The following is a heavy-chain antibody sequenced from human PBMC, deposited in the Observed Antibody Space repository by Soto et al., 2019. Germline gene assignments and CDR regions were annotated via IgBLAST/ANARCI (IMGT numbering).Heavy chain of an antibody. V-gene: IGHV3-23*01. CDR3: ARLGGSGYYGAFDY. J-gene: IGHJ4*02. D-gene: IGHD3-22*01. Sequence: RLSCAASGFTFSTYAMTWVRQAPGKGLELVSGVSDSGGTTYYADSVKGRFTISRDNSKNTLYLQMNSLRGEDTAVYYCARLGGSGYYGAFDYWGQGTLVTVSS. CDR1: GFTFSTYA. CDR2: VSDSGGTT.